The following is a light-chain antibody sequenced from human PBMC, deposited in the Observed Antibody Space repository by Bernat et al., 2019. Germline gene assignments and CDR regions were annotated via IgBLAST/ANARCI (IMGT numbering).Light chain of an antibody. V-gene: IGLV2-14*03. Sequence: QSALTQPASVSGSPGQSITISCTGTSSDVGAYNYVSWYQQHPGKAPKLMIYGVTDRPSGVSILFSGSKSGNTASLTISGLQAEDEADYYCSSYTSTSTPYVFGTGTKVTVL. J-gene: IGLJ1*01. CDR1: SSDVGAYNY. CDR3: SSYTSTSTPYV. CDR2: GVT.